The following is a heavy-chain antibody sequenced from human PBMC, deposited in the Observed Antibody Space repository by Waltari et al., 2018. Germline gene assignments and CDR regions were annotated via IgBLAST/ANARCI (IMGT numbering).Heavy chain of an antibody. J-gene: IGHJ4*02. CDR1: GDSTSSNYFR. D-gene: IGHD3-16*01. CDR2: RHYSGTA. Sequence: QLQLQESGPGLVKPSETLSPTCLVSGDSTSSNYFRWGWIRRPPGKGLEWIGHRHYSGTADYNPSLKGRASILVDTSRRHFSLELSSVTAADTAIYYCASPPPTGGSSFDFWGQGIQVTVTS. CDR3: ASPPPTGGSSFDF. V-gene: IGHV4-39*07.